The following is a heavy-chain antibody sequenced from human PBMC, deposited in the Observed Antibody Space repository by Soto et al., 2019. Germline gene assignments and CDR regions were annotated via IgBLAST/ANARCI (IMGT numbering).Heavy chain of an antibody. J-gene: IGHJ4*02. V-gene: IGHV3-21*01. CDR3: ARGHDYFDNSLNFDY. D-gene: IGHD3-22*01. Sequence: EVQLAESGGGLVKPGGSLRLSCAASGFSFGSFSLNWVRQAPGKGLEWVSFISASSSHIYYGDSVRGRFTISRDNAKNTLYLQRSSLRAEDTAVYYCARGHDYFDNSLNFDYWGQGNLVTVSS. CDR1: GFSFGSFS. CDR2: ISASSSHI.